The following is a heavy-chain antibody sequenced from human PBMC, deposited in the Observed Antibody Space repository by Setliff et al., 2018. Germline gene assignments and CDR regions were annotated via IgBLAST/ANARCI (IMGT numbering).Heavy chain of an antibody. Sequence: SETMSLTCTVSGESISSTSYQWGWVRQPPGKGLEWLGSIYYTGTAYYNPSLKSRVTISVDTSKNQFSLQVTSLAATDTALYFCARHEFVGGYYGSVTYRHFDYWCQGILVTVSS. V-gene: IGHV4-39*01. D-gene: IGHD3-10*01. CDR2: IYYTGTA. CDR1: GESISSTSYQ. J-gene: IGHJ4*02. CDR3: ARHEFVGGYYGSVTYRHFDY.